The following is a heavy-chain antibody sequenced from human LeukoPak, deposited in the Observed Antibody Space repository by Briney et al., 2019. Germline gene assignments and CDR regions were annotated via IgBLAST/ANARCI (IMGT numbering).Heavy chain of an antibody. V-gene: IGHV1-46*01. CDR2: INPSGGST. CDR1: GYTFTSYY. J-gene: IGHJ4*02. D-gene: IGHD1-26*01. CDR3: ASSLGIVGATAFDY. Sequence: ASVKVSCKASGYTFTSYYMHWVRQAPGQGLGGMGIINPSGGSTSYAQKFQGRVTMTRDMSTSTVYMELSSLRSEDTAVYYCASSLGIVGATAFDYWGQGTLVTVSS.